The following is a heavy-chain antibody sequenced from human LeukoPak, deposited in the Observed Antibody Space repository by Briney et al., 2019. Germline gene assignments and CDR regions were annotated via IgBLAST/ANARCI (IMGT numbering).Heavy chain of an antibody. V-gene: IGHV3-30-3*01. CDR3: ARVRASFCSGGSCYGLDYYYGMDV. D-gene: IGHD2-15*01. Sequence: QPGRSLRLSCAASGFTFSSYAMHWVRQAPGKGLEWVAVISYDGSNKYYADSVKGRFTISRDNSKYTLYLQMNSLRAEDTAVYYCARVRASFCSGGSCYGLDYYYGMDVWGQGTTVTVSS. CDR1: GFTFSSYA. CDR2: ISYDGSNK. J-gene: IGHJ6*02.